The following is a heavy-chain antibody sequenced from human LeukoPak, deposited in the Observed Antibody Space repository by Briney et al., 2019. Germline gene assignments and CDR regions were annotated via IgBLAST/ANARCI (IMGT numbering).Heavy chain of an antibody. D-gene: IGHD2-2*01. V-gene: IGHV4-34*01. Sequence: SETLSLTCAVYGGSFSGYYWSWIRQPPGKGLEWIGEINHSGSTNYNPSLKSRVTISVDTSKNQFSLKLSPVTAADTAVHYCARGDIVVVPAAKRGSYYFDYWGQGTLVTVSS. J-gene: IGHJ4*01. CDR2: INHSGST. CDR3: ARGDIVVVPAAKRGSYYFDY. CDR1: GGSFSGYY.